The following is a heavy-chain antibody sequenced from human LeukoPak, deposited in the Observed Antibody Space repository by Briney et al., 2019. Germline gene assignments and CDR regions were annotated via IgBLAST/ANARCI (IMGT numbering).Heavy chain of an antibody. Sequence: PGGSLRLSCAASGFTFSNAWMSWVRQAPGKGLEWVGRIKSKTDGGTTDYAAPVKGRFTISRDDSKNTLYLQMNSLKTEDTAVYYCTTTPDYYDSGYYFDYWGQGTLVTVSS. CDR1: GFTFSNAW. V-gene: IGHV3-15*01. CDR2: IKSKTDGGTT. J-gene: IGHJ4*02. CDR3: TTTPDYYDSGYYFDY. D-gene: IGHD3-22*01.